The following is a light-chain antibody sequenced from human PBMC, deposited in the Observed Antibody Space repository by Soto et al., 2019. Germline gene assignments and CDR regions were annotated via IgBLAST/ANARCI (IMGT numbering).Light chain of an antibody. CDR2: EVS. Sequence: QSALTQPASVSGSPGQSITISCTGTSSDVGGYNYVSWYQQHPGKAPKLMIYEVSNRPSGVSHRSSGSKSGNTASLTISGLQAEDEADYYCSSYTSTSTRVFGGGTKVTVL. V-gene: IGLV2-14*01. CDR1: SSDVGGYNY. CDR3: SSYTSTSTRV. J-gene: IGLJ3*02.